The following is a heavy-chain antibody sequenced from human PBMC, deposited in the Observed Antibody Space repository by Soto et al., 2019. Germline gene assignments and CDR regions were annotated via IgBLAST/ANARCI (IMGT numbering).Heavy chain of an antibody. J-gene: IGHJ4*02. CDR1: GYTFTSYY. Sequence: ASVKVSCKASGYTFTSYYMHWVRQAPGQGLEWMGIINPSGGSTSYAQKFQGRVTMTRDTSTSTVYMELSSLRSEDTAVYYCARPSPLATRVNTFPLDYWGQGTLVTVSS. CDR2: INPSGGST. CDR3: ARPSPLATRVNTFPLDY. V-gene: IGHV1-46*01. D-gene: IGHD4-17*01.